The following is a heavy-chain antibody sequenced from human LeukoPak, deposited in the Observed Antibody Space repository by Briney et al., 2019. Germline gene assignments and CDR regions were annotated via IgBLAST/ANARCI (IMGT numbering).Heavy chain of an antibody. V-gene: IGHV3-33*01. J-gene: IGHJ1*01. CDR2: IWYDGSNK. Sequence: PGGSLRLSCAASGFTFSNYGMHWVGQAPGKWLEWVAVIWYDGSNKYYADSVKGRFTISRDNSKNTLYLQMNSLRAEDTAVYYCAIHSSSWYFQHWGQGTLVTVSS. D-gene: IGHD6-13*01. CDR1: GFTFSNYG. CDR3: AIHSSSWYFQH.